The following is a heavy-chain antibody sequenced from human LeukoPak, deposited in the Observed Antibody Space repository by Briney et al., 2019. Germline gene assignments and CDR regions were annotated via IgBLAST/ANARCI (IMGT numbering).Heavy chain of an antibody. CDR2: ISPYNGDT. J-gene: IGHJ6*03. Sequence: ASVKVSCQASGYTFSNYGINWVRQAPGQGLEWMGWISPYNGDTNHAQKVQGRVTMTTDTSTSTAYMEVRSLRSDDTAVYFCARERNNYASGSYGPMDVWGKGTTVTVSS. CDR1: GYTFSNYG. D-gene: IGHD3-10*01. CDR3: ARERNNYASGSYGPMDV. V-gene: IGHV1-18*01.